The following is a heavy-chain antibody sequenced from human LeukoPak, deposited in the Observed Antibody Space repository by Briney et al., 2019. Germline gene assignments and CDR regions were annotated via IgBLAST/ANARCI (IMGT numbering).Heavy chain of an antibody. CDR3: AKTMVRGVTPHY. Sequence: GGSLRLSCAASGFTFDDYGMSWVRQAPGKGLEWVSGINWNGGSTGYADSVKGRFTVSRDNAKNSLYLQMNSLRAEDTAVYYCAKTMVRGVTPHYWGQGTLVTVSS. CDR1: GFTFDDYG. CDR2: INWNGGST. D-gene: IGHD3-10*01. J-gene: IGHJ4*02. V-gene: IGHV3-20*04.